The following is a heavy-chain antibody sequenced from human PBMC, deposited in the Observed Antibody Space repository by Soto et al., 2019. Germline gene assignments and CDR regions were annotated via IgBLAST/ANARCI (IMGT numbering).Heavy chain of an antibody. CDR2: ISGSGGST. Sequence: GGSLRLSCAASGFTFISYAMSWVRQAPGKGLEWVSAISGSGGSTYYADSVKGRFTISRDNSKNTLYLQMNSLRAEDTAVYYCAKDGRGAVAGTGDFDYWGQGTLVTVSS. D-gene: IGHD6-19*01. J-gene: IGHJ4*02. CDR1: GFTFISYA. CDR3: AKDGRGAVAGTGDFDY. V-gene: IGHV3-23*01.